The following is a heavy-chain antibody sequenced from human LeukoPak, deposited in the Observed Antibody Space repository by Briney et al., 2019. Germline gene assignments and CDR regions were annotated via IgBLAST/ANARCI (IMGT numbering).Heavy chain of an antibody. D-gene: IGHD4-23*01. J-gene: IGHJ5*02. Sequence: SETLSLTCTVSDYSNTYVYVLAWIRQPPGTGLEWIGSISHSGSPHYSPTLESRVTISRDTSENKFSLKMTSVTAADTAVYFLAGAVITVGVCVSWGQGTLVIISS. V-gene: IGHV4-38-2*02. CDR1: DYSNTYVYV. CDR2: ISHSGSP. CDR3: AGAVITVGVCVS.